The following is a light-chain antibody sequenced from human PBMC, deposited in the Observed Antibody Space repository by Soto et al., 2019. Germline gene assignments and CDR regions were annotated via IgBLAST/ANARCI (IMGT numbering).Light chain of an antibody. Sequence: QSALTQPASVSGSPGQSITFSCTGTSSDVGGYNYVSWYQQHPGKAPKLMIYDVSNRPSGVSSRFSGSKSGNTASLTISGLQAEDEADYYCSSYTSTTTPYVFGTGTKLTVL. J-gene: IGLJ1*01. V-gene: IGLV2-14*03. CDR2: DVS. CDR1: SSDVGGYNY. CDR3: SSYTSTTTPYV.